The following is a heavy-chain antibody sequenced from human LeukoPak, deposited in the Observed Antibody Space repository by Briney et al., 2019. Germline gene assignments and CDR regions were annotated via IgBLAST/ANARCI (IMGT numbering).Heavy chain of an antibody. V-gene: IGHV3-23*01. CDR2: ISGSGGST. CDR3: VKDLWPAGDRGGYYSPFDY. D-gene: IGHD3-22*01. J-gene: IGHJ4*02. Sequence: GGSLRFSCAASGFTFSSYAMSWVRQAPGKGLEWVSAISGSGGSTYYAASVRGRFTIYRNDAKNTVYLQLNSLRAADTAVYYCVKDLWPAGDRGGYYSPFDYWGQATLLTVSS. CDR1: GFTFSSYA.